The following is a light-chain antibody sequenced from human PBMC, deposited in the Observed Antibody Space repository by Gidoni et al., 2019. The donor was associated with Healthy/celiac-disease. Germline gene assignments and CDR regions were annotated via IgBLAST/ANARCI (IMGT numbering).Light chain of an antibody. Sequence: EIVLTQSPATLSLSPGERATLSCRASQSVSSYLAWYQHKPGQAPRLLIYDASNRATGIPARFSGSGSGTDFTLTISSLEPEDFAVYYCQQRSNWPPWTFXXXTKVEIK. J-gene: IGKJ1*01. V-gene: IGKV3-11*01. CDR2: DAS. CDR3: QQRSNWPPWT. CDR1: QSVSSY.